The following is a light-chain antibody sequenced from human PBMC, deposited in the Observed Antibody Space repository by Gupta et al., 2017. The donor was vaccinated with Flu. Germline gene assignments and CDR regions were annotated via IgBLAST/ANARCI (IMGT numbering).Light chain of an antibody. V-gene: IGKV3-11*01. J-gene: IGKJ1*01. CDR1: QSINRF. CDR3: QHRSILPQT. Sequence: EIVLTQSPATLSLSPGERATLSCRASQSINRFLAWYQQKPGQAPRLLIYDASNRATGIPARFSGSGSGTAFTLTISSLEPEDFAVYYCQHRSILPQTFGQGTKVEIK. CDR2: DAS.